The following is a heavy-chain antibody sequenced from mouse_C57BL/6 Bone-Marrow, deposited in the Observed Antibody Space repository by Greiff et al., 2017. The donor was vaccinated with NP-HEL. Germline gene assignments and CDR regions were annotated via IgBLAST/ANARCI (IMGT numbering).Heavy chain of an antibody. CDR2: IDPANGNT. CDR3: ARPYYYGSSYWYFDV. Sequence: VQLKESVAELVRPGASVKLSCTASGFNIKNTYMHWVKQRPEQGLEWIGRIDPANGNTKYAPKFQGKATITADTSSNTAYLQLSSLTSEDTAIYYCARPYYYGSSYWYFDVWGTGTTVTVSS. J-gene: IGHJ1*03. V-gene: IGHV14-3*01. D-gene: IGHD1-1*01. CDR1: GFNIKNTY.